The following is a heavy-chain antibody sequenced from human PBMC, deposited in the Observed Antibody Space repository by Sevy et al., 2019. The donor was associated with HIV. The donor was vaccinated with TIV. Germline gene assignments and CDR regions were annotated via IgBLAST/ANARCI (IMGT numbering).Heavy chain of an antibody. CDR2: IWYDASKK. J-gene: IGHJ4*02. D-gene: IGHD6-19*01. V-gene: IGHV3-33*06. CDR1: GFTFNIYG. Sequence: GGSLRLSCAASGFTFNIYGMHWVRQAPGKGLEWVAVIWYDASKKYHADTVKGGFIISRGNSKNTLYLQMNSLRAEDSALYYCAKDDAAYSSAWTFPDYWGQGTLVTVSS. CDR3: AKDDAAYSSAWTFPDY.